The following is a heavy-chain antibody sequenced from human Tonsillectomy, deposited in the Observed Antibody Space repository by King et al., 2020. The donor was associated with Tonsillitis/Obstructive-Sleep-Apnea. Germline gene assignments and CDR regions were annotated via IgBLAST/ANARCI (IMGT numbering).Heavy chain of an antibody. Sequence: GQLVESGGDLVKPGGSLRLSCAASGFTFTNAWMSWVRQAPGKGLEWVGRIEPNTDGGATDYAAPVKGRFTISRDDSTNTLYLQMNSLTTEDTAVYFCTRGGHWFDPWGRGTLVTISS. CDR2: IEPNTDGGAT. D-gene: IGHD3-10*01. V-gene: IGHV3-15*04. J-gene: IGHJ5*02. CDR3: TRGGHWFDP. CDR1: GFTFTNAW.